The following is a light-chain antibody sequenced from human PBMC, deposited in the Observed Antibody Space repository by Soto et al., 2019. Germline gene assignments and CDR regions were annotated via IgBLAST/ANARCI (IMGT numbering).Light chain of an antibody. Sequence: EIVLTQSPGTLSLSPGERATLSCRASQSVSSGYLAWYQQRPGQAPRLLIYVASSRATGIPDRFSGSGSGTDFTLTISRLEPEDFAVYYCQQYGSSPYTLGQGTKLEIK. CDR2: VAS. V-gene: IGKV3-20*01. CDR1: QSVSSGY. CDR3: QQYGSSPYT. J-gene: IGKJ2*01.